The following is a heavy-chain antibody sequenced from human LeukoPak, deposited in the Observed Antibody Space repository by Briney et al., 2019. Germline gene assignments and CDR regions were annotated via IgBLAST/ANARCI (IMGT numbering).Heavy chain of an antibody. D-gene: IGHD3-22*01. J-gene: IGHJ4*02. CDR1: GFTFSSYA. V-gene: IGHV3-30-3*01. CDR3: ARRYYYLIDY. Sequence: GRSLRLSCAASGFTFSSYAMHWVRQAPGKGLEWVAVISYDGSNKYYADSVKGRFTISRDNSENTLYLQMNSLRAEDTAVYYCARRYYYLIDYWGQGTLVTVSS. CDR2: ISYDGSNK.